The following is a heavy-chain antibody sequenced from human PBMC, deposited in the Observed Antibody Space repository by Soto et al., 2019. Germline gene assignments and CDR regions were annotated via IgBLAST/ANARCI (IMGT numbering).Heavy chain of an antibody. CDR2: IKSKTDGGTT. D-gene: IGHD1-26*01. Sequence: GGSLRLSCAASGFTFSNAWMSWVRQAPGKGLEWVGRIKSKTDGGTTDYAAPVKGRFTISRDDSKNTLYLQMNSLKTEDTAVHYCTTDIPYSGSYYDYWGQGTLVTVSS. CDR1: GFTFSNAW. J-gene: IGHJ4*02. V-gene: IGHV3-15*01. CDR3: TTDIPYSGSYYDY.